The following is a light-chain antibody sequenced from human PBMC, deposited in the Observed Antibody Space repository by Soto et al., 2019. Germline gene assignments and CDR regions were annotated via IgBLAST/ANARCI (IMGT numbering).Light chain of an antibody. CDR2: DVS. V-gene: IGKV1-5*01. CDR1: QSITTW. J-gene: IGKJ5*01. CDR3: QYLNGAPTIT. Sequence: DIQMTQSPSTVSAYVGDSVTITCRASQSITTWLAWYQQRPGKAPKLLIYDVSSLQSGVPSRFSGSGSGTEFSLTITSLKPEDFATYYCQYLNGAPTITFGQGTRLEIK.